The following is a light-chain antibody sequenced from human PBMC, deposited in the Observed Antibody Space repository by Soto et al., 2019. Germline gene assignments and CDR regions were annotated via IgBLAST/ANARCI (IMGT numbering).Light chain of an antibody. CDR2: GAS. CDR1: QSVSARF. Sequence: PGERATLSCRASQSVSARFLTWYQQKPGQAPRLLIYGASSRATGIPDRFSGGGSGTDFTLTISRLEPEDFAVYYCQHYGSSPPEYTFGQGTKLEMK. CDR3: QHYGSSPPEYT. V-gene: IGKV3-20*01. J-gene: IGKJ2*01.